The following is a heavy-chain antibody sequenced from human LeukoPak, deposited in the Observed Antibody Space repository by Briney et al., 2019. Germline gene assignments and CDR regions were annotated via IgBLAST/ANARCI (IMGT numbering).Heavy chain of an antibody. D-gene: IGHD2-15*01. CDR2: IYYSGST. CDR3: AREVALNWFDP. V-gene: IGHV4-59*11. Sequence: PSETLSLTCTVSGGSISSRYWSWIRQPPGKGLEWIGYIYYSGSTNYNPSLKSRVTISVDTSKNQFSLKLSSVTAADTAVYYCAREVALNWFDPWGQGTLVTVSS. CDR1: GGSISSRY. J-gene: IGHJ5*02.